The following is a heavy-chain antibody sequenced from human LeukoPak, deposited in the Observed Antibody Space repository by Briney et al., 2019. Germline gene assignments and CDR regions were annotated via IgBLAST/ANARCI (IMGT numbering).Heavy chain of an antibody. Sequence: PGGSLRLSCTASGFTFGDYAMSWFRQAPGKGLEWVGFIRSKAYGGTTEYAASVKGRFTISRDDSKSIAYLQMNSLKTEDTAVYYCTRDHSGSYWAYFDYWGQGTLVTVSS. D-gene: IGHD1-26*01. CDR1: GFTFGDYA. V-gene: IGHV3-49*03. CDR3: TRDHSGSYWAYFDY. CDR2: IRSKAYGGTT. J-gene: IGHJ4*02.